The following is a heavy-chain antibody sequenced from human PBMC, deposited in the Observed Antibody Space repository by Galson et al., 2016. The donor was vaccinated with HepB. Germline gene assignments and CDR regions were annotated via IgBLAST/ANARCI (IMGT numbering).Heavy chain of an antibody. Sequence: SLRLSCAVSGFSLSHYGMSWVRLAPGRGLEWISFISNTSPTTYYADSVRGRFTTSGDNAQNSLYLEMNSLRDEDTAVYFCVREYYGRLEQWGQGTLVTVSS. CDR2: ISNTSPTT. D-gene: IGHD2-21*01. CDR3: VREYYGRLEQ. J-gene: IGHJ4*02. V-gene: IGHV3-48*02. CDR1: GFSLSHYG.